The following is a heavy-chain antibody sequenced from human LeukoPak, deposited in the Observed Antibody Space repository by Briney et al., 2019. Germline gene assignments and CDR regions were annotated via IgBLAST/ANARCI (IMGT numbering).Heavy chain of an antibody. V-gene: IGHV3-7*01. D-gene: IGHD3-16*01. Sequence: GESLRLSCAASGFTDTNYWVSWFRQAPGQGLEWVASIKQDGSERYYVDSVKGRFTISRDNAKNSLFLQLSSLRVEDTAVYYCARGSMHVYHLYTDYWGQGTLVTVSS. CDR3: ARGSMHVYHLYTDY. J-gene: IGHJ4*02. CDR1: GFTDTNYW. CDR2: IKQDGSER.